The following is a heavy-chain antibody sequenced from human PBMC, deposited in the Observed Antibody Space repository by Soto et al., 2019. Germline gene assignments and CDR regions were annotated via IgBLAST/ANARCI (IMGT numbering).Heavy chain of an antibody. CDR3: ARGDRGAFDL. D-gene: IGHD1-26*01. J-gene: IGHJ3*01. Sequence: EVQLVESGGGLVQPGESLRLSCAASGFTFDYYWMHWVRQAPGKGLVWVSRIHSDGTSTTNADSVKGRFTNSRENAKNTLSLQMNSLRAEDTAVYYCARGDRGAFDLWDQGTVVTVSS. V-gene: IGHV3-74*01. CDR2: IHSDGTST. CDR1: GFTFDYYW.